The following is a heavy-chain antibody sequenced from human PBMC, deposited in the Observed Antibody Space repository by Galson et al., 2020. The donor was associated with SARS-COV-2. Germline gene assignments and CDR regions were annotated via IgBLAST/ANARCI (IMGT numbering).Heavy chain of an antibody. CDR1: GGSISSSSYY. CDR2: IYYSGST. Sequence: ASETLSLTCTVSGGSISSSSYYWGWIRQPPGKGLEWIGSIYYSGSTHYNPSPKSRVTISVDTSKNQFSLKLSSVTAADTAVYYCAREVTAFDIWGQGTMVTVSS. CDR3: AREVTAFDI. V-gene: IGHV4-39*07. D-gene: IGHD4-4*01. J-gene: IGHJ3*02.